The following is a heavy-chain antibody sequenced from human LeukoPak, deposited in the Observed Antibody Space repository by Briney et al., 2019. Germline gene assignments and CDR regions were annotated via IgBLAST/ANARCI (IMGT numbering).Heavy chain of an antibody. V-gene: IGHV4-59*01. D-gene: IGHD3-22*01. J-gene: IGHJ4*02. CDR2: IYYSGNT. Sequence: SETLSLTCTVSGGSISSYYWSWIRQPPGKGLEWIGYIYYSGNTNYNPSLRSRVTILVDTSKNQFSLKLSSVTAADTAVYYCARVSMIRGFDYWGQGTLVTVSS. CDR1: GGSISSYY. CDR3: ARVSMIRGFDY.